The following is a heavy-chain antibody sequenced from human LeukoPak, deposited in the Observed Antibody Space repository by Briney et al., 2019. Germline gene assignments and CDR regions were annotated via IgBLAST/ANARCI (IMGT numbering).Heavy chain of an antibody. CDR3: ARVDYYYYGMDV. CDR1: GGSISSYY. Sequence: SETLPLTCTVSGGSISSYYWSWIRQPPGKGLEWIGYIYYSGSTNYNPSLKSRVTISVDTSKNQFSLKLSSVTAADTAVYYCARVDYYYYGMDVWGQGTTVTVSS. J-gene: IGHJ6*02. CDR2: IYYSGST. V-gene: IGHV4-59*01.